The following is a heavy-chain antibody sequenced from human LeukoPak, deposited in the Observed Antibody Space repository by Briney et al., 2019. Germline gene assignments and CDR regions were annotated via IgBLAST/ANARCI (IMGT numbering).Heavy chain of an antibody. D-gene: IGHD1-26*01. V-gene: IGHV1-2*02. CDR2: INPHSGGT. CDR1: GYIFTGYY. J-gene: IGHJ4*02. CDR3: ARDPELAY. Sequence: ASVKVSCKASGYIFTGYYMHWVRQAPGQGLEWMGWINPHSGGTNFAQKFQGRVTMTRDTSISTAYMELSRLSSDDTAVYYCARDPELAYWGQGTLVTVSS.